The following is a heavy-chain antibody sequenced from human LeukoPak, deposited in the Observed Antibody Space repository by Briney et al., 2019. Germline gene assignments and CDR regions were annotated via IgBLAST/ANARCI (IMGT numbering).Heavy chain of an antibody. D-gene: IGHD6-6*01. CDR1: KFNFNSYG. J-gene: IGHJ4*02. Sequence: GGSLRLSCTTSKFNFNSYGMTWVRQAPGRGLEWVSSISGSGGSTQYAASVQGRFTISRDNSKNTLYLQMNSLRAEDTAVYYCAKDLVTGAIDYWGQGTLVTVSS. V-gene: IGHV3-23*01. CDR3: AKDLVTGAIDY. CDR2: ISGSGGST.